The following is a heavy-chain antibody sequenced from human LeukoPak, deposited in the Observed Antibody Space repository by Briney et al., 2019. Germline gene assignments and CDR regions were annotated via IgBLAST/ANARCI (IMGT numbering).Heavy chain of an antibody. CDR3: ARGRGVLLWFGESPPGDGMDV. Sequence: ASVKVSCKASGYTFTSYGISWVRQAPGQGLEWMGWISAYNGNTNYAQKLQGRVTMTTDTSTNTAYMELRSLRSDDTAVYYCARGRGVLLWFGESPPGDGMDVWGQGTTVTVSS. CDR1: GYTFTSYG. CDR2: ISAYNGNT. V-gene: IGHV1-18*01. J-gene: IGHJ6*02. D-gene: IGHD3-10*01.